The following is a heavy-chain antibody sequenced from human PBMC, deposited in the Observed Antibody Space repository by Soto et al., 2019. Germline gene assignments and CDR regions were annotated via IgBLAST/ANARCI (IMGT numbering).Heavy chain of an antibody. CDR1: GLTFSIYA. D-gene: IGHD5-12*01. J-gene: IGHJ5*02. V-gene: IGHV3-64D*06. Sequence: GSLRLSCSASGLTFSIYAMHWVRQSPGKGLEYVSAVSTNGGTSYYADSVKGRFTISRDNSRNTLYLQMNSLRPEDTAVYYCVKDRAPRDGYKTQPGSWGLGTLVTVSS. CDR2: VSTNGGTS. CDR3: VKDRAPRDGYKTQPGS.